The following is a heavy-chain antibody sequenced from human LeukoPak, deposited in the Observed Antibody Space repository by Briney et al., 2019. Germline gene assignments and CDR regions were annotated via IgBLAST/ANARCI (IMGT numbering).Heavy chain of an antibody. CDR1: GFSFSGHW. CDR2: ISPTGSTT. Sequence: GGSLRLSCTASGFSFSGHWMHWARQLPGKGLVWVSRISPTGSTTSYADSVRGRFTVSRDNAKNTLYLQVNNLRAEDTAVYYCARGPNSNWSGLDFWGQGTLLTVSS. V-gene: IGHV3-74*01. J-gene: IGHJ4*02. D-gene: IGHD6-6*01. CDR3: ARGPNSNWSGLDF.